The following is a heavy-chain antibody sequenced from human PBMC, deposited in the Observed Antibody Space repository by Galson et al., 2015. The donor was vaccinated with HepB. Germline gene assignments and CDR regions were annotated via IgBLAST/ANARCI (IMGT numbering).Heavy chain of an antibody. CDR1: GFTFRTYG. Sequence: SLRLSCAASGFTFRTYGMHWVRQAPGKGLQWVALISNDGDNTYYADSVRGRFTVSGDNSKNTVYLQMNSLRAEDTAVYYCAKVATQVGSNWWSLALDIWGQGTVVTVSS. V-gene: IGHV3-30*18. CDR3: AKVATQVGSNWWSLALDI. CDR2: ISNDGDNT. J-gene: IGHJ3*02. D-gene: IGHD2-8*02.